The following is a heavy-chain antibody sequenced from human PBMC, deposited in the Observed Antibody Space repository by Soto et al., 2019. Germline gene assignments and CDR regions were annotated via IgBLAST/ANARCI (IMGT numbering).Heavy chain of an antibody. D-gene: IGHD5-12*01. J-gene: IGHJ4*02. CDR1: GYTFTSNR. V-gene: IGHV1-18*04. Sequence: QVPLVQSGSELRKPGASVKVSCKASGYTFTSNRITWVRQAPGQGLEWMGWISTSSGNTKFAQKFQGRVTLTTDTSTSTAYMELTSLRSDDTAVYYCARGGGYAVDYWGQGTLVTVST. CDR3: ARGGGYAVDY. CDR2: ISTSSGNT.